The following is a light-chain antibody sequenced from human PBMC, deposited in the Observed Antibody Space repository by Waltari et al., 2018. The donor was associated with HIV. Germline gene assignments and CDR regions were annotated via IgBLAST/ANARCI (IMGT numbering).Light chain of an antibody. V-gene: IGLV2-14*01. J-gene: IGLJ3*02. CDR3: ASYTSTSARV. CDR1: SSDVGDYNY. Sequence: QSALTQPASVSGSPGQSITISCTGTSSDVGDYNYVSWFQQHPGKVPKLLIYEVSNRPSGVSYLFSGSKSVNTASLTISGLQAEDEADYYCASYTSTSARVFGGGTKVTVL. CDR2: EVS.